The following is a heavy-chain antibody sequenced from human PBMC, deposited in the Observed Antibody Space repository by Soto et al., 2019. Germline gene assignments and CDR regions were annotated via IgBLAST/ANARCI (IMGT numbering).Heavy chain of an antibody. D-gene: IGHD3-22*01. CDR1: GFTFSSYA. Sequence: PGGSLRLSCAASGFTFSSYAMHWVRQAPGKGLEWVAVISYDGSNKYYADSVKGRFTISRDNSKNTLYLQMNSLRAEDTAVYYCASTPYTPNYYDSSGYYYGDRDFWGQGTLVTVSS. CDR2: ISYDGSNK. J-gene: IGHJ4*02. CDR3: ASTPYTPNYYDSSGYYYGDRDF. V-gene: IGHV3-30-3*01.